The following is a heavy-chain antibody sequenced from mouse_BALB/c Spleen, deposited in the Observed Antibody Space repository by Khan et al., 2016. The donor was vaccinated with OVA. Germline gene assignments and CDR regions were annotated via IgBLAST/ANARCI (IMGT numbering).Heavy chain of an antibody. CDR2: ISSGGTYT. CDR3: ARHRGYYGSTPYFDY. CDR1: GFSFSSYS. Sequence: EVQLLETGGGLVRPGGSLKLSCAASGFSFSSYSMSWVRQTPEKRLQWVATISSGGTYTYYPDSVRGRFTISRDNANNTLYLQMSSLKSEDTAMYYCARHRGYYGSTPYFDYWGQGTTLTVSS. J-gene: IGHJ2*01. V-gene: IGHV5-9-3*01. D-gene: IGHD1-1*01.